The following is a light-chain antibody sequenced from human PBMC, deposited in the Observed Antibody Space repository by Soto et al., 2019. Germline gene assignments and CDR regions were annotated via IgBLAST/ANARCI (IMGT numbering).Light chain of an antibody. CDR2: DAS. CDR1: QSSSSW. V-gene: IGKV1-5*01. J-gene: IGKJ5*01. CDR3: QQSYSTPIT. Sequence: DSQMTQSPSSLSASVGDRVAITCRASQSSSSWLAWYQQKPGKAPKLLIYDASSLESGVPSRFSGSGSGTEFTLTISSLQPDDFATYYCQQSYSTPITFGQGTRLEIK.